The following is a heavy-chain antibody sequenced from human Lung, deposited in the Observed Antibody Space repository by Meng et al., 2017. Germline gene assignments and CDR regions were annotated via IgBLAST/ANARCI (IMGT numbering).Heavy chain of an antibody. J-gene: IGHJ4*02. D-gene: IGHD4-11*01. V-gene: IGHV4-34*01. CDR1: CGSFSDYD. CDR3: ARGPTTMAHDFDY. Sequence: QVQSLKWGSGLLKPSETLSLTCVVSCGSFSDYDWSWIRQPPGKGLEWIGEINHSGSTNYNPSLESRATISVDTSQNNLSLKLSSVTAADSAVYYCARGPTTMAHDFDYWGQGTLVTVSS. CDR2: INHSGST.